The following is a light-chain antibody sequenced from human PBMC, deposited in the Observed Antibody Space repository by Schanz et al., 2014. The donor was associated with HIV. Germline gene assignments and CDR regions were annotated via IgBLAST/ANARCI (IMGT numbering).Light chain of an antibody. J-gene: IGLJ2*01. CDR2: DVS. V-gene: IGLV2-14*03. Sequence: QSALTQPASVSGSPGQSISISCTGTSGDVGSYNYVSWYQQHPDKAPKLMIYDVSDRPSGVSNRFSGSKSGNTASLTISGLQAEDEADYYCSSYGGNNDLVFGGGTKLTVL. CDR1: SGDVGSYNY. CDR3: SSYGGNNDLV.